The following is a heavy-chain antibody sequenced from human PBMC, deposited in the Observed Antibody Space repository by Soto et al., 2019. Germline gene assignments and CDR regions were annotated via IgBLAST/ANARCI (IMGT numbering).Heavy chain of an antibody. Sequence: PGGSLRLSCAASGFTFSSYSMNWVRQAPGKGLEWVSSISSSSSYIYYAGSVKGRFTISRDNAKNSLYLQMNSLRAEDTAVYYCARGSIAAAGNRGTKTYGMDVWGQGTTVTVSS. D-gene: IGHD6-13*01. CDR3: ARGSIAAAGNRGTKTYGMDV. CDR1: GFTFSSYS. J-gene: IGHJ6*02. CDR2: ISSSSSYI. V-gene: IGHV3-21*01.